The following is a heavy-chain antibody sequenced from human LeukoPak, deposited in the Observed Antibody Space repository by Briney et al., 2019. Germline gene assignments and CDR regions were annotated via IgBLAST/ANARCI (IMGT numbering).Heavy chain of an antibody. Sequence: SETLPLTCTVSGDSTSSDRYYGGWVRQPPGKGLEWIGNIYYSGSTYYNPSLKSRVTMSVDTSKNQFFLKLNSVTAADTAVYYCARGRPYSGGYHLDYWGQGTLVTVSA. CDR3: ARGRPYSGGYHLDY. V-gene: IGHV4-39*01. J-gene: IGHJ4*02. D-gene: IGHD1-26*01. CDR1: GDSTSSDRYY. CDR2: IYYSGST.